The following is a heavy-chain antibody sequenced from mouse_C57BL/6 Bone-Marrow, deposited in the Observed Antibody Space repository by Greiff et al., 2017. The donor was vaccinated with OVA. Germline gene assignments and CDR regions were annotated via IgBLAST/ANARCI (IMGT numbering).Heavy chain of an antibody. D-gene: IGHD1-2*01. V-gene: IGHV1-19*01. Sequence: VQLQQSGPVLVKPGASVKMSCKASGYTFTDYYMNWVKQSHGKSLEWIGVINPYNGGTSYNQKFKGKATLTVDKSSSTAYMELNSLTSEDSAVYYCARRGTAAHYFDYWGQGTTLTVSS. CDR3: ARRGTAAHYFDY. CDR2: INPYNGGT. CDR1: GYTFTDYY. J-gene: IGHJ2*01.